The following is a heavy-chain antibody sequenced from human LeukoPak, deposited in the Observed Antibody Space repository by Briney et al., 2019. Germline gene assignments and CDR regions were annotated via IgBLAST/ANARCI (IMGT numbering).Heavy chain of an antibody. CDR2: IIPIFGTA. V-gene: IGHV1-69*05. Sequence: ASVKVSCKASGGTFSSYAISWVRQAPGQGLEWMGGIIPIFGTANYAQEFQGRVTITTDESTSTAYMELSSLRSEDTAVYYCARSPYYDSSGCYYAVDYWGQGTLVTVSS. CDR3: ARSPYYDSSGCYYAVDY. D-gene: IGHD3-22*01. CDR1: GGTFSSYA. J-gene: IGHJ4*02.